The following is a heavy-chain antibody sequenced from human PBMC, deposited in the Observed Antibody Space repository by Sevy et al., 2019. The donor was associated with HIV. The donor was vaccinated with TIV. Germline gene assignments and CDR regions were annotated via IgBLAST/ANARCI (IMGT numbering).Heavy chain of an antibody. V-gene: IGHV3-33*01. D-gene: IGHD4-17*01. CDR3: ARDLEFYDSGDYGPAFMPDY. CDR1: GFTFSSYG. Sequence: GGSLRLSCAASGFTFSSYGMHWVRQGPGKGLEWVAVIWFDGSNTNYADSGKARFTISRDIAKNTLHLQMNSLRAEDTAVYYCARDLEFYDSGDYGPAFMPDYWGQGTLVTVSS. J-gene: IGHJ4*02. CDR2: IWFDGSNT.